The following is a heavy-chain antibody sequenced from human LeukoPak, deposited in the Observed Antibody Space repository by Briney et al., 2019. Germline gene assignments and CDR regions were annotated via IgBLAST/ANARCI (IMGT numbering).Heavy chain of an antibody. D-gene: IGHD3-9*01. V-gene: IGHV1-46*01. J-gene: IGHJ3*02. Sequence: GASVKVSCKASGYTFTSYYMHWVRQAPGQGLEWMGIINPSGGSTSYAQKFQGRVTMTRDTSTSTVYMELSSLRSEDTAVYYCARESRPRVLRYFDWLSAFDIWGQGTMVTVSS. CDR2: INPSGGST. CDR1: GYTFTSYY. CDR3: ARESRPRVLRYFDWLSAFDI.